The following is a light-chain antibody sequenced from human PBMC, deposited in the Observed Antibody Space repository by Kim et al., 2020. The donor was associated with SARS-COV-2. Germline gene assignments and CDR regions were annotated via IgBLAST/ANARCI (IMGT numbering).Light chain of an antibody. CDR2: QDT. CDR1: KLGEKY. V-gene: IGLV3-1*01. CDR3: QTWDSITVV. Sequence: SYELTQPPSVSVSPGQTASITCSGDKLGEKYACWYQQKPGQSPVLVIYQDTKRPSGIPERFSGSNSGHTATLTISGTQAMDEADYYCQTWDSITVVFGGG. J-gene: IGLJ2*01.